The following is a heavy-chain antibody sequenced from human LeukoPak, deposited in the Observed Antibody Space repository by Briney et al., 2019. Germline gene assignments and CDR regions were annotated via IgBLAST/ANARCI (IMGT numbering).Heavy chain of an antibody. Sequence: SETLSLTCTVSGDSISDSSYYWDWIRQPPGKGLEWIASIYYSGSAYYNPSLKSRIIISIDPSKHQFSLKLSSVTAADTAVYYCAREGKITMVRGVIRYYYMDVWGKGTTVTISS. V-gene: IGHV4-39*02. D-gene: IGHD3-10*01. J-gene: IGHJ6*03. CDR3: AREGKITMVRGVIRYYYMDV. CDR1: GDSISDSSYY. CDR2: IYYSGSA.